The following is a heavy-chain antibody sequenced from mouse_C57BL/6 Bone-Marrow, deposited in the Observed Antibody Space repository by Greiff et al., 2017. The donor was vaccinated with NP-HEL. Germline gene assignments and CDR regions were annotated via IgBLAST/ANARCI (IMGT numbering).Heavy chain of an antibody. J-gene: IGHJ1*03. D-gene: IGHD1-1*01. Sequence: VQLHQSGAELVKPGASVKMSCKASGYTFTTYPIEWMKQNHGKSLEWIGNFHPYNDDTKYNEKFKGKATLTVEKSSSTVYLELSRLTSDDSAVYYCARGYYGSSYYWYFDVWGTGTTVTVSS. CDR1: GYTFTTYP. CDR2: FHPYNDDT. CDR3: ARGYYGSSYYWYFDV. V-gene: IGHV1-47*01.